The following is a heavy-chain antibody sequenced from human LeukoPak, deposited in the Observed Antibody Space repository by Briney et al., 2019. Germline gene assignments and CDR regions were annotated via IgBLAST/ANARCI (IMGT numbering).Heavy chain of an antibody. D-gene: IGHD2-2*01. V-gene: IGHV3-23*01. Sequence: GGSLRLSCAPSGFLFSSYAMSWVRQARGEGLEWVSAISGNGDSAYYADSVKGRFTISRDNSKNTLYLQMNSLTAEDTAVYYCAKDLEYCSSTSCAGRDSWGQGTLVTVSS. CDR2: ISGNGDSA. CDR1: GFLFSSYA. J-gene: IGHJ4*02. CDR3: AKDLEYCSSTSCAGRDS.